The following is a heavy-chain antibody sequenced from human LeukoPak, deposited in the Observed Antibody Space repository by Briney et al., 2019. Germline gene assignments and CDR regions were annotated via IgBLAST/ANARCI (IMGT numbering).Heavy chain of an antibody. Sequence: SETLSLTCTVSGGSISSYYWSWIRQPAGKGLEWIGRIYTSGSTNYDPSLKSRVTMSVDTSKNQFSLKLSSVTAADTAVYYCARFHNDYGDYVFDYWGQGTLVTVSS. J-gene: IGHJ4*02. CDR2: IYTSGST. V-gene: IGHV4-4*07. CDR3: ARFHNDYGDYVFDY. CDR1: GGSISSYY. D-gene: IGHD4-17*01.